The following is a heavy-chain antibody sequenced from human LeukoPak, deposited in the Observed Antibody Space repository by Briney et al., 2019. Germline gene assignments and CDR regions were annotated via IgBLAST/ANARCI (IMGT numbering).Heavy chain of an antibody. CDR2: ISGSAYST. V-gene: IGHV3-23*01. D-gene: IGHD5-12*01. CDR3: AKEAGYSGYDYPDY. CDR1: GFTFSSYA. J-gene: IGHJ4*02. Sequence: PGGSLTLSCAASGFTFSSYAMSWVRQAPGKGLEWVSGISGSAYSTYYADSVQGRFTISRDNSKNTLYLQMNSLRAEDTAVYYCAKEAGYSGYDYPDYWGQGTLVTVSS.